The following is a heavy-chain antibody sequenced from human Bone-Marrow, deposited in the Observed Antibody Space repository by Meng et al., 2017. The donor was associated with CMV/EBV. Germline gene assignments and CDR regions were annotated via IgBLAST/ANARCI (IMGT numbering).Heavy chain of an antibody. Sequence: GGSLRLSCAASGFTFSSYWMHWVRQAPGKGLEWVSIIYSSGSSTYYADSVKGRFTISRDNSKNTLYLQMNSLRAEDTAVYYCARDTNWSGCFDWGQGTLVTVSS. V-gene: IGHV3-23*03. CDR1: GFTFSSYW. J-gene: IGHJ4*02. CDR2: IYSSGSST. D-gene: IGHD3-3*01. CDR3: ARDTNWSGCFD.